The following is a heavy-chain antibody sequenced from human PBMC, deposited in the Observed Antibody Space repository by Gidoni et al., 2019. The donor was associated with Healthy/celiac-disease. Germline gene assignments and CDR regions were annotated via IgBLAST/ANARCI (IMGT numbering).Heavy chain of an antibody. J-gene: IGHJ4*02. CDR1: GGTFSSYT. D-gene: IGHD3-10*01. CDR2: IIPILGIA. V-gene: IGHV1-69*02. CDR3: AGTTQGSNFRFDY. Sequence: QVQLVQSGSAVKKPGSSVTVPCKASGGTFSSYTISWVRQAPGQGLEWMGRIIPILGIANYAQKFQGRVTITADKSTSTAYMELSSLRSEDTAVYYCAGTTQGSNFRFDYWGQGTLVTVSS.